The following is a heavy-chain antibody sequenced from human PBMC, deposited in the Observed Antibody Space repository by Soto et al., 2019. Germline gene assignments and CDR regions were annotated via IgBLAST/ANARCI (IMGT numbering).Heavy chain of an antibody. CDR1: GFSLSTSGVG. CDR2: IYWDDDK. Sequence: QITLKESGPTLLKPTQTLTLTCTFSGFSLSTSGVGVGWIRQPPGKALEWLALIYWDDDKHFSPSLRSRLTITKDTAKNQVVLTMTNMDPVDTATCYCAHRYIDRGLSGFPNWGQGTLVTVSS. J-gene: IGHJ4*02. CDR3: AHRYIDRGLSGFPN. V-gene: IGHV2-5*02. D-gene: IGHD3-16*01.